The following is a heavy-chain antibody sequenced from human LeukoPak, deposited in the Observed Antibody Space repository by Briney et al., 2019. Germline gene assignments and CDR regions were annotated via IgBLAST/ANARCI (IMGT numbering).Heavy chain of an antibody. Sequence: ASVKVSCKASGYTFTGYYMHWVRQAPGQGLEWMGWINPNGGGTNYAQKFQGRVTMTRDTSISTAYMELSRLRSDDTAVYYCARAQLKLLWFGELLSFDYWGQGTLVTVSS. CDR1: GYTFTGYY. J-gene: IGHJ4*02. CDR2: INPNGGGT. CDR3: ARAQLKLLWFGELLSFDY. V-gene: IGHV1-2*02. D-gene: IGHD3-10*01.